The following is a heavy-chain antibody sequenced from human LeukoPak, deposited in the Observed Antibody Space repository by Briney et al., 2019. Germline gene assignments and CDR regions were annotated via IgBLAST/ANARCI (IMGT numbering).Heavy chain of an antibody. Sequence: ASVKVSCKASGYTFTSYYMHWVRQAPGQGLGWMGIINPSGGSTSYAQKFQGRVTMTKDTSTSTVYMELSSLRSEDTAVYYCARGGDCSGGSCRGGFDYWGQGTLVTVSS. CDR1: GYTFTSYY. J-gene: IGHJ4*02. CDR2: INPSGGST. D-gene: IGHD2-15*01. V-gene: IGHV1-46*03. CDR3: ARGGDCSGGSCRGGFDY.